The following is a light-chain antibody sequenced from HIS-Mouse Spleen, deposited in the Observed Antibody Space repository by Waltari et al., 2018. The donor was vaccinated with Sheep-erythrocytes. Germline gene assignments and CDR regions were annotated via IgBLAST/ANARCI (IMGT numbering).Light chain of an antibody. J-gene: IGLJ1*01. CDR3: CSYAGSYNHV. CDR1: SSDVGGYNY. V-gene: IGLV2-11*01. CDR2: AVS. Sequence: QSALTQPRSVSGSPGQSVTISCTGTSSDVGGYNYVSWYQQHPGKAPKLRLSAVSKRPSGVPDRFSGSKSGNTASLTISGLQAEDEADYYCCSYAGSYNHVFATGTKVTVL.